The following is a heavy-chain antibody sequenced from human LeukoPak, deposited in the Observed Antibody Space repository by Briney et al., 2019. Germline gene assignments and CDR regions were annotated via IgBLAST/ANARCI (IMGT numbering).Heavy chain of an antibody. D-gene: IGHD3-16*01. CDR2: ISSSSSTI. Sequence: TGGSLRLSCAASGFTVSSYSMNWVRQAPGKGLEWVSYISSSSSTIYYADSVKGRFTNSRDNAKNSLYLQMNSLRAEDTAVYYCARELITFGGVFDYWGQGTLVTVSS. J-gene: IGHJ4*02. V-gene: IGHV3-48*04. CDR1: GFTVSSYS. CDR3: ARELITFGGVFDY.